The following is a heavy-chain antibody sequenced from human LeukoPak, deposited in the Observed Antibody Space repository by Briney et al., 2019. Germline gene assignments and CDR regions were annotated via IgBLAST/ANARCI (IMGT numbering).Heavy chain of an antibody. D-gene: IGHD3-10*01. CDR1: GGSISSSGYY. V-gene: IGHV4-39*01. Sequence: PSETLSLTXTVSGGSISSSGYYWAWIRQPPGKGLEWIGCIYSSGSTYYNPSLMSRVTISVDTSKSQFSLKLSSVTAADTAVYYCARLGGSGDTFDIWGQGTMVTVSS. J-gene: IGHJ3*02. CDR2: IYSSGST. CDR3: ARLGGSGDTFDI.